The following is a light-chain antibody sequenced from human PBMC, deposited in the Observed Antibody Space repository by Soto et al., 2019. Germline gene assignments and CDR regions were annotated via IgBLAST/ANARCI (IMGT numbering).Light chain of an antibody. CDR3: GADHGSGSVV. Sequence: QSVLTQPPSASASLGASVTLTCTLSSGYSNYKVDWYQQRPGKGPRFVMRVGTGGIVGSKGDGIPDRFSVLGSGLNRYLTIKNIQEEDESDYHCGADHGSGSVVFGGGTQLTVL. CDR2: VGTGGIVG. CDR1: SGYSNYK. V-gene: IGLV9-49*01. J-gene: IGLJ2*01.